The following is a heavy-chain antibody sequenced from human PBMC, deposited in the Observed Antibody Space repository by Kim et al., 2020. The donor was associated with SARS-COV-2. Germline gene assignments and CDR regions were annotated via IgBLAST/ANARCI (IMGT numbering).Heavy chain of an antibody. V-gene: IGHV3-7*01. J-gene: IGHJ4*02. CDR1: GFTFNSYY. D-gene: IGHD3-16*01. Sequence: GGSLRLSCAATGFTFNSYYMTWVRQAPGKGLEWVAQITPDGRGPTYEDSLQGRFTISRDNAKNSLYLQVNSLRAEDTAVYYCARHGGVFFDFWGQGTLVT. CDR3: ARHGGVFFDF. CDR2: ITPDGRGP.